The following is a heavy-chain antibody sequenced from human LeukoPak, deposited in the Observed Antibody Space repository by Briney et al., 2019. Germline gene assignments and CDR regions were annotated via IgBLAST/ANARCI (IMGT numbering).Heavy chain of an antibody. V-gene: IGHV3-30-3*01. J-gene: IGHJ4*02. CDR2: ISDERSNK. CDR1: GFTFSSYP. D-gene: IGHD1-14*01. CDR3: ATGAPGTSFDY. Sequence: GGSLRLSCAASGFTFSSYPMHWVRQAPGKGLEWVATISDERSNKNYADSVKGRVTISRDNSKNTMSLQMNSLRPEDTAVYYCATGAPGTSFDYWGQGTLVTVSS.